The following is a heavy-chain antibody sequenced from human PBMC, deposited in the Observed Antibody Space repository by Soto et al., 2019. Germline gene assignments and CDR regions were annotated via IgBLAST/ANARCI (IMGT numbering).Heavy chain of an antibody. J-gene: IGHJ5*02. D-gene: IGHD6-19*01. V-gene: IGHV4-39*01. Sequence: QLQLQESGPGLVKPSETLSLTCTVSGGSISSSSYYWGWIRQPPGKGLEWIGSIYYSGSTYYNPSLKSRVTISVDTSKNQFSLKLSSVTAADTAVYYCASGGAGMSWFDPWGQGTLVTVSS. CDR3: ASGGAGMSWFDP. CDR2: IYYSGST. CDR1: GGSISSSSYY.